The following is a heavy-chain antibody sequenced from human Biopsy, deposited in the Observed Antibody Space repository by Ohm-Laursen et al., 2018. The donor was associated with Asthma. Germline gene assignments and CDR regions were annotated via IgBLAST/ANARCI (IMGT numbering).Heavy chain of an antibody. CDR1: GDSFSNYA. CDR3: ARDEGIVGATPDDAPYYYYYGMDV. D-gene: IGHD1-26*01. V-gene: IGHV1-69*13. CDR2: LIPVLGTP. Sequence: SVKVSCKAFGDSFSNYAISWVRQAPGQGLEWMGGLIPVLGTPDHAQMFEGRVTITADESTSTAYMELSSLRSEDTAVYYCARDEGIVGATPDDAPYYYYYGMDVWGQGTTVTVSS. J-gene: IGHJ6*02.